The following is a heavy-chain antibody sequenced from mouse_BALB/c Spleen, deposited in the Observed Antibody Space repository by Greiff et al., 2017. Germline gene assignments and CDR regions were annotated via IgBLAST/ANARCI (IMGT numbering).Heavy chain of an antibody. V-gene: IGHV5-17*02. D-gene: IGHD2-3*01. CDR2: ISSGSSTI. CDR3: ARSGYSWYFDV. CDR1: GFTFSSFG. Sequence: EVKLQESGGGLVQPGGSRKLSCAASGFTFSSFGMHWVRQAPEKGLEWVAYISSGSSTIYYADTVKGRFTISRDNPKNTLFLQMTSLRSEDTAMYYCARSGYSWYFDVWGAGTTVTVSS. J-gene: IGHJ1*01.